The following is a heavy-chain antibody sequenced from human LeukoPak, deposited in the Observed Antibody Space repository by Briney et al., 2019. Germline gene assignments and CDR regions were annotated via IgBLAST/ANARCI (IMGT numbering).Heavy chain of an antibody. CDR2: INWNGGST. J-gene: IGHJ4*02. CDR1: GFTFDDYA. V-gene: IGHV3-20*01. D-gene: IGHD3-22*01. CDR3: ARSRGSGYYDY. Sequence: GGSLRLSCAASGFTFDDYAMSWVRQAPGKGLEWVSGINWNGGSTGYADSVKGRFTISRDNAKNSLYLQMNSLRAEDTALYHCARSRGSGYYDYWGQGTLVTVSS.